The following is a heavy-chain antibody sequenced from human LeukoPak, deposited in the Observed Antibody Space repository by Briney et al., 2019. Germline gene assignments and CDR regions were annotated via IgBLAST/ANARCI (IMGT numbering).Heavy chain of an antibody. CDR1: GFTFSNYW. CDR2: INEDGSEK. J-gene: IGHJ4*02. CDR3: ARARDYGFDY. Sequence: GGSLRLSCAASGFTFSNYWMSWVRQAPGKWLERVANINEDGSEKYYVDSVKGRFTISRDNAKNSLYLQMKSLRADDTAVYFCARARDYGFDYWGQGTLVTVSS. D-gene: IGHD4-17*01. V-gene: IGHV3-7*01.